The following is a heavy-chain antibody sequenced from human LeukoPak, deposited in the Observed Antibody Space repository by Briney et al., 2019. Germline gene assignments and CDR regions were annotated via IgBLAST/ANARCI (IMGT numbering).Heavy chain of an antibody. D-gene: IGHD6-13*01. Sequence: GGSLRLSCAASGFTFSNAWMNWVRQAPGKGLEWVSVIYSGGSVDYADFVKGRFIISRDNSRDTLYLQMNSLRAEDTAVYYCARHSRGRWYVFDYWGQGTLVTVSS. CDR2: IYSGGSV. J-gene: IGHJ4*02. CDR3: ARHSRGRWYVFDY. CDR1: GFTFSNAW. V-gene: IGHV3-66*04.